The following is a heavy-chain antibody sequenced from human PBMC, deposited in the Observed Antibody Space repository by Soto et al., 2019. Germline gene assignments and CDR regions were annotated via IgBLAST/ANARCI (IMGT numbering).Heavy chain of an antibody. J-gene: IGHJ4*02. CDR1: GGSISGYY. CDR3: NRGSDWYGERF. D-gene: IGHD6-19*01. Sequence: PSETLSLTCTVSGGSISGYYWSWIRQPPGKGLEWIGYIYYSGSTSYNPSLKSRVTISLDTSKNQFSLKLRSVTAAATAVNYSNRGSDWYGERFGGQGTLAPVSS. CDR2: IYYSGST. V-gene: IGHV4-59*01.